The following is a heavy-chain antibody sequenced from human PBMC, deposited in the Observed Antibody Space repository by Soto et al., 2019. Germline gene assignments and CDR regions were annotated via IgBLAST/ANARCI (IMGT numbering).Heavy chain of an antibody. Sequence: QVQLVQSGAEVKKPGASVKVSCKASGYTFTSYDINWVRQATGQGLEWMGWMNPNSGNTGYAQKFQGRVTMTRHTSISTAYMELSSLRSEDTAVYYRARGRPYYDFWSGLLAAEGWFDPWGQGTLVTVSS. V-gene: IGHV1-8*01. J-gene: IGHJ5*02. CDR1: GYTFTSYD. CDR2: MNPNSGNT. D-gene: IGHD3-3*01. CDR3: ARGRPYYDFWSGLLAAEGWFDP.